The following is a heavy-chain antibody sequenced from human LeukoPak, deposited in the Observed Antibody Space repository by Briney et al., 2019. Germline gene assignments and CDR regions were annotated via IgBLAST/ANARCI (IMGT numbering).Heavy chain of an antibody. D-gene: IGHD2-15*01. CDR1: GFTFSSYG. J-gene: IGHJ4*02. CDR3: AKDRRLGYCSGGSSYLDY. V-gene: IGHV3-30*18. CDR2: ISYDGSNK. Sequence: GGSLRLSCAASGFTFSSYGMHWVRQAPGKGLEWVAVISYDGSNKYYADSVKGRFTISRDNSKNTLYLLMNSLRAEDTAVYYCAKDRRLGYCSGGSSYLDYWGQGTLVTVSS.